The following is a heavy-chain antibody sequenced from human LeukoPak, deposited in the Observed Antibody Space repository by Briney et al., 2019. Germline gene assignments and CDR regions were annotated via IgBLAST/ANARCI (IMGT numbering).Heavy chain of an antibody. D-gene: IGHD2-21*02. Sequence: PSETQSLTCTVSGASISRSSYYWGWIRQPPGKGLEWIGSIYYSGNTYHNPSLKSRVTISVDTSKNQFSLKLSSVTAADTAVYYCARRNCGGDCYYFDWGQGTLVTVSS. CDR2: IYYSGNT. V-gene: IGHV4-39*07. CDR3: ARRNCGGDCYYFD. CDR1: GASISRSSYY. J-gene: IGHJ4*02.